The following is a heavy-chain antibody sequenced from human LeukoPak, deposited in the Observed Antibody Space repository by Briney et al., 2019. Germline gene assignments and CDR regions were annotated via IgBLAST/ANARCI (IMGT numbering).Heavy chain of an antibody. J-gene: IGHJ4*02. V-gene: IGHV1-2*02. CDR1: GYTFTGYY. CDR3: ARGRYCSSTSCHEFDY. CDR2: INPNSGGT. D-gene: IGHD2-2*01. Sequence: ASVKVSCKASGYTFTGYYMHWVRQAPGQGLEWMGGINPNSGGTNYAQKFQGRVTMTRDTSISTAYMELSRLRSDDTAVYYCARGRYCSSTSCHEFDYWGQGTLVTVSS.